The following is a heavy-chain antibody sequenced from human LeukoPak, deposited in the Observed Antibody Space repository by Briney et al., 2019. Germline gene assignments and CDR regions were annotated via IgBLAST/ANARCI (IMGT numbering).Heavy chain of an antibody. D-gene: IGHD2-15*01. Sequence: PGGSLRLSCAASGFTVSSNYMSWVRQAPGKGLEWVSVLYSGGSTYYADSVKGRFTISRDNSKNTLYLQMNSLRAEDTAVYYCAKDPTKYCSGGSCYSQYFQHWGQGTLVTVSS. CDR1: GFTVSSNY. J-gene: IGHJ1*01. CDR2: LYSGGST. CDR3: AKDPTKYCSGGSCYSQYFQH. V-gene: IGHV3-66*01.